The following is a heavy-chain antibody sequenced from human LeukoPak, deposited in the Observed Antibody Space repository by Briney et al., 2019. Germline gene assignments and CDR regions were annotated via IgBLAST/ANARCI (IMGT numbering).Heavy chain of an antibody. J-gene: IGHJ4*02. CDR2: ICYDGSNK. V-gene: IGHV3-30*02. Sequence: TGGSLRLSCAASGFTFSCYGVHWVRQAPGKGLEWVAFICYDGSNKYYAAFMEGLSTTSRDTTKKTLQQKITMRGDENTAVYYSARDLGLDYWGQGTLVRVSS. D-gene: IGHD1-26*01. CDR1: GFTFSCYG. CDR3: ARDLGLDY.